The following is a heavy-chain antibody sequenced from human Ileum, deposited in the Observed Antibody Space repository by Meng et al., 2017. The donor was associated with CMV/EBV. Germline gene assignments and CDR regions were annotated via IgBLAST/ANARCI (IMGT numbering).Heavy chain of an antibody. Sequence: SETLSLTCTVSGASINSISYYWGWIRQPPGKGLEWIASFYYTGSTYYNPSLKSRVTISLDTCKNQFSLKLSSVTAADTAVYYCARHPAGRQFDPWGQGTLVTVSS. CDR2: FYYTGST. D-gene: IGHD2-15*01. CDR1: GASINSISYY. V-gene: IGHV4-39*01. J-gene: IGHJ5*02. CDR3: ARHPAGRQFDP.